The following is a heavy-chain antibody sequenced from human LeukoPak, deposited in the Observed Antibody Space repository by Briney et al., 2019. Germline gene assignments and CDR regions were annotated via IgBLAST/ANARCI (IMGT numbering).Heavy chain of an antibody. CDR3: ARDSDSNFWSGSYIDY. D-gene: IGHD3-3*01. J-gene: IGHJ4*02. CDR2: ISSSSSYI. CDR1: GFTFSSYS. Sequence: GSLRLSCAASGFTFSSYSMNWVRQAPGKGLEWVSSISSSSSYIYYADSVKGRFTISRDNAKNSLYLQMNSLRAEDTAVYYCARDSDSNFWSGSYIDYWGQGTLVTVSS. V-gene: IGHV3-21*01.